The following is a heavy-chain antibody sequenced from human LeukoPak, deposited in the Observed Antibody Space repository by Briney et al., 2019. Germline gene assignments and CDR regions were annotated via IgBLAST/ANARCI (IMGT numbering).Heavy chain of an antibody. J-gene: IGHJ4*02. CDR3: ARGREYYYDSSGYD. V-gene: IGHV4-59*01. D-gene: IGHD3-22*01. Sequence: PSETLSLTCTVSGVSISNYYWSWIRQPPGKGLVWIGYIHYSGSTNYAPSLKSRVTISVDTSKNQFSLKLSSVTAADMAVYYCARGREYYYDSSGYDWGQGTLVTVSS. CDR2: IHYSGST. CDR1: GVSISNYY.